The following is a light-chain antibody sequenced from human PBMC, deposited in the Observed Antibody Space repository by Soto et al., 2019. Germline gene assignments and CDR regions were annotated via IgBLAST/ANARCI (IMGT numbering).Light chain of an antibody. V-gene: IGKV1-5*01. CDR1: KSISYW. CDR3: QQDNFLST. Sequence: DIQMTQSPSTLSASVGDRVTITCRASKSISYWLAWYEQKPGKAPKLLIYDASTLESEVPTSFSGSGSGTEFTLTISSLHPDHFATYYCQQDNFLSTFGQGTKVEIK. CDR2: DAS. J-gene: IGKJ1*01.